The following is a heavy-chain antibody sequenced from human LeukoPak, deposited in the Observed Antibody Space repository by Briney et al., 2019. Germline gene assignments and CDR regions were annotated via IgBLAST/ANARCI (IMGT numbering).Heavy chain of an antibody. CDR1: GFTFSDHY. J-gene: IGHJ4*02. V-gene: IGHV3-72*01. Sequence: GGSLRLSCAASGFTFSDHYMDWGRQAPGKGLEWVGRTRNKANSYTTEYAASVKGRFTISRDDSKNSLYLQMNSLKTEDTAVYYCARVGGYTYGEFDYWGQGTLVTVSS. CDR2: TRNKANSYTT. CDR3: ARVGGYTYGEFDY. D-gene: IGHD5-18*01.